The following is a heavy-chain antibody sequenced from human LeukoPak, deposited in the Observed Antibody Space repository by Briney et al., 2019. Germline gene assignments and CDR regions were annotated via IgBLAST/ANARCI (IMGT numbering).Heavy chain of an antibody. Sequence: ASVKVSCKVSGYTLTELSMHWVRQAPGKGLEWMGGFDPEDGETIYAQKFQGRVTMTEDTSTDTAYMELSSLRSEDTAVYYCATETPNYYDSSGLFGAFDIWGQGTMVTVSS. J-gene: IGHJ3*02. V-gene: IGHV1-24*01. D-gene: IGHD3-22*01. CDR2: FDPEDGET. CDR3: ATETPNYYDSSGLFGAFDI. CDR1: GYTLTELS.